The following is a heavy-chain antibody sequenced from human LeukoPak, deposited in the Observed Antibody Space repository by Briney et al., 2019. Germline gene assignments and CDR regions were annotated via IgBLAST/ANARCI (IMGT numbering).Heavy chain of an antibody. CDR2: FDPEDGET. CDR1: GYTFTNYG. V-gene: IGHV1-24*01. CDR3: ARIHGDYYFDY. Sequence: ASVTVSCKASGYTFTNYGISWVRQAPGQGLEWMGGFDPEDGETIYAQKFQGRVTMTEDTSTDTAYMELSSLRSEDTAVYYCARIHGDYYFDYWGQGTLVTVSS. D-gene: IGHD4-17*01. J-gene: IGHJ4*02.